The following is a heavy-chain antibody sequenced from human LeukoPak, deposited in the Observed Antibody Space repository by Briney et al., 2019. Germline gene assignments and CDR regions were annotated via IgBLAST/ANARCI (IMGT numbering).Heavy chain of an antibody. CDR2: IYTSGST. Sequence: SETLSLTCTVSGASISSYYWSWIRQPAGKGLDWIGRIYTSGSTNYNPSLKSRVTISVDKSKNQFSLKLSSVTAADTAVYYCARAHYSSSYSFDYWGQGTLVTVSS. CDR1: GASISSYY. D-gene: IGHD6-13*01. V-gene: IGHV4-4*07. J-gene: IGHJ4*02. CDR3: ARAHYSSSYSFDY.